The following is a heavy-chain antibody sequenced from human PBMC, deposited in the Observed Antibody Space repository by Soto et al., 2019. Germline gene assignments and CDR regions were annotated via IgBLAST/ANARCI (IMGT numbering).Heavy chain of an antibody. CDR3: AIGATYFDY. V-gene: IGHV3-7*03. D-gene: IGHD1-26*01. CDR1: AFTFSTYW. Sequence: GGSLRLSCAASAFTFSTYWMSWVRQAPGKGLEWVANIKQDGSEKYYVDSVKGRFTISRDNAKNSLYLQMNSLRAEDTAVYYCAIGATYFDYWGQGTLVTVSS. CDR2: IKQDGSEK. J-gene: IGHJ4*02.